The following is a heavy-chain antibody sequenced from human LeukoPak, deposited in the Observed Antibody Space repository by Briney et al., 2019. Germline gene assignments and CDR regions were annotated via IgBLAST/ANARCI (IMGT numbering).Heavy chain of an antibody. V-gene: IGHV4-39*01. CDR1: GRSISSSSYY. D-gene: IGHD2-15*01. J-gene: IGHJ4*02. CDR3: ARHRIVVVVAAQLQDFDY. CDR2: IYYSGST. Sequence: SETLSLTCTVSGRSISSSSYYWGWIRQPPGKGLEWIGSIYYSGSTYYNPSLKSRVTISVDTSKNQFSLKLSSVTAADTAVYYCARHRIVVVVAAQLQDFDYWGQGTLVTVSS.